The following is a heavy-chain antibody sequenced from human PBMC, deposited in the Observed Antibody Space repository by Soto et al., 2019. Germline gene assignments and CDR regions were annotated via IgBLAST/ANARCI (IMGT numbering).Heavy chain of an antibody. D-gene: IGHD4-17*01. V-gene: IGHV1-8*01. CDR2: MNPNSGNT. Sequence: ASVKVSCKASGYTFTSYDINWVRQATGQGLEWMGWMNPNSGNTGYAQKFQGRVTMTRNTSISTAYMELSSLRSEDTAVYYCARGEVEYGDYDPYYYYGMDVWGQGTTVTVSS. J-gene: IGHJ6*02. CDR1: GYTFTSYD. CDR3: ARGEVEYGDYDPYYYYGMDV.